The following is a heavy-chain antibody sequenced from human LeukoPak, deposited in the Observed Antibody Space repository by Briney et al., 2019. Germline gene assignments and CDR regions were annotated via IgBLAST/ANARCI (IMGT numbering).Heavy chain of an antibody. J-gene: IGHJ6*02. Sequence: GGSLRLSCAASGFTFSSYSMIWVRQAPGKGLEWVSHISSSGRLMQYADSVRGRFTITRDNAQNFMSLQMNNLKPEDTAVYYCARDTNNGLDVWGRGTTVTVS. D-gene: IGHD1-14*01. CDR1: GFTFSSYS. V-gene: IGHV3-21*04. CDR3: ARDTNNGLDV. CDR2: ISSSGRLM.